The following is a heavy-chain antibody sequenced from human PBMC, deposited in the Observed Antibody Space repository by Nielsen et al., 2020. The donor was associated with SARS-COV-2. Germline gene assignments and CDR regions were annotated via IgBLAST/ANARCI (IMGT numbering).Heavy chain of an antibody. CDR1: GFTFSSYG. CDR2: IRYDGSNK. V-gene: IGHV3-30*02. D-gene: IGHD6-13*01. J-gene: IGHJ4*02. CDR3: AKQPGLYGIAAAGTNY. Sequence: GGSLSLSCAASGFTFSSYGMHWVRQAPGKGLEWVAFIRYDGSNKYYADSVKGRFTISRDNSKNTLYLQMNSLRAEDTAVYYCAKQPGLYGIAAAGTNYWGQGTLVTVSS.